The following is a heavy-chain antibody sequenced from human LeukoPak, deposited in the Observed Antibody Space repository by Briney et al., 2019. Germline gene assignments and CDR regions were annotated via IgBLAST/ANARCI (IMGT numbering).Heavy chain of an antibody. CDR1: GYTFTYYA. CDR2: MNTNTGNP. CDR3: AVLSYDSSGYYYPFDY. Sequence: ASVKVSCKASGYTFTYYAMNWVRQAPGQGLEWMGLMNTNTGNPTYAQGFTGRPVFSLDTSVSTAYLQNSSLKTEDTAVYYCAVLSYDSSGYYYPFDYWGQGTLVTVSS. J-gene: IGHJ4*02. D-gene: IGHD3-22*01. V-gene: IGHV7-4-1*02.